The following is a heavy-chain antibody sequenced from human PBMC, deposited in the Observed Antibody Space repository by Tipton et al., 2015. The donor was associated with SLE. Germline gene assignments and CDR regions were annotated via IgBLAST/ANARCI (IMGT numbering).Heavy chain of an antibody. J-gene: IGHJ6*02. CDR2: MYYSGST. CDR1: GGSFSGYY. D-gene: IGHD3-16*01. V-gene: IGHV4-59*01. CDR3: ARDSLNWGSYYHGMDV. Sequence: TLSLTCAVYGGSFSGYYWSWIRQPPGKGLEWIGYMYYSGSTNYNPSLKSRVTIFVDTSKNQISLKLSSVTAADTAVYYCARDSLNWGSYYHGMDVWGQGTTVTVSS.